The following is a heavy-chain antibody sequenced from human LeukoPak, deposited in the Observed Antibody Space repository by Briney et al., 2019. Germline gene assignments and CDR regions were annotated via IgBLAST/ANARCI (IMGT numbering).Heavy chain of an antibody. CDR1: GGSISSSSYC. CDR2: ISYSGST. CDR3: ARDVTAAFDY. V-gene: IGHV4-39*07. Sequence: SETLSLTCTVSGGSISSSSYCWGWLRQPPGKGLEWIGSISYSGSTYYNPSLKSRITISVDTSKNQFSLKLSSVTAADTAVYYCARDVTAAFDYWGQGTLVTVS. D-gene: IGHD6-13*01. J-gene: IGHJ4*02.